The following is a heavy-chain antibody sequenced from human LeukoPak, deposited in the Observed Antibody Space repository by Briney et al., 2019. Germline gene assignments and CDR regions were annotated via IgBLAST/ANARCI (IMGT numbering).Heavy chain of an antibody. V-gene: IGHV5-51*01. CDR1: GYTFTNYW. J-gene: IGHJ5*02. CDR3: ALAASNWFDP. Sequence: GESLKISCKGSGYTFTNYWIGWVRQMPGKGLEWMGIIYPGDSDTRYNPSFQGQATISADKSISTAYLQWSSLKASDTAMYYCALAASNWFDPWGQGTLVTVSS. D-gene: IGHD6-13*01. CDR2: IYPGDSDT.